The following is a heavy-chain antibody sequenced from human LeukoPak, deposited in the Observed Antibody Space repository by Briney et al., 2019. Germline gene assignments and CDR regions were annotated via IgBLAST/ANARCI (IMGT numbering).Heavy chain of an antibody. CDR1: AYTFTSYY. CDR2: INPSGGNT. D-gene: IGHD1-1*01. CDR3: AGERSIREGYNSDAVNI. Sequence: ASVKVSCKASAYTFTSYYMHWVRQAPGQGLEWMGIINPSGGNTYYAQKFQGRVSLTRDTSTNTVYMELSSLRSEDTAVYYCAGERSIREGYNSDAVNIWGQGTMVTVSS. V-gene: IGHV1-46*01. J-gene: IGHJ3*02.